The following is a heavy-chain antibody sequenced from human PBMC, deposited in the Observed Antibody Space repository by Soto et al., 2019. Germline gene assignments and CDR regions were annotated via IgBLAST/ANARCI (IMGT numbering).Heavy chain of an antibody. CDR1: GGTFSSYT. Sequence: SVKVSCKASGGTFSSYTISWVRQAPGQGLEWMGRIIPILGIANYAQKFQGRVTITADKSTSTAYMELSSLRSEDTAVYYCAVATRPEYYDFWSSYWGQGTLVTVSS. J-gene: IGHJ4*02. CDR2: IIPILGIA. CDR3: AVATRPEYYDFWSSY. V-gene: IGHV1-69*02. D-gene: IGHD3-3*01.